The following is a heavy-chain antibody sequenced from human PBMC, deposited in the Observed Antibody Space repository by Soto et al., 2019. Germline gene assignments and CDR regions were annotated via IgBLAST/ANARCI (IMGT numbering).Heavy chain of an antibody. Sequence: QITLKESGPTLVKPTQTLTLTCTFSGFSLSTSGVGVGWIRQPPGKALEWLALIYWDDDKRYSPSLKSRLTITNDTSKNQVVLTMTNMDPVDTATYYCAHSLAASNDGDYEPIHSFDYWGQGTLVTVSS. V-gene: IGHV2-5*02. J-gene: IGHJ4*02. CDR1: GFSLSTSGVG. CDR3: AHSLAASNDGDYEPIHSFDY. D-gene: IGHD4-17*01. CDR2: IYWDDDK.